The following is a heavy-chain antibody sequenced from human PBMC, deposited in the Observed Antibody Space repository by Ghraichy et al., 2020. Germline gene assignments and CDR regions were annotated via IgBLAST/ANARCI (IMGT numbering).Heavy chain of an antibody. Sequence: TLSLTCAVSGGSISSGGYSWSWIRQPPGKGLEWIGYIYHSGSTYYNPSLKSRVTISVDRSKNQFSLKLSSVTAADTAVYYCARVGDRYCSSTSCYGYFDYWGQGTLVTVSS. J-gene: IGHJ4*02. CDR1: GGSISSGGYS. D-gene: IGHD2-2*01. V-gene: IGHV4-30-2*01. CDR3: ARVGDRYCSSTSCYGYFDY. CDR2: IYHSGST.